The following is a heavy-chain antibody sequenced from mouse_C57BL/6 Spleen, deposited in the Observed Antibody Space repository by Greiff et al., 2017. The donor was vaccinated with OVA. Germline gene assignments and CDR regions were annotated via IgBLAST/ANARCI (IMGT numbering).Heavy chain of an antibody. D-gene: IGHD1-1*01. CDR3: ARYSYGSSYRDAMDY. CDR2: IYIGNGYT. J-gene: IGHJ4*01. CDR1: GYTFTSYG. Sequence: VQLQQSGAELVWPGSSAKMSCKTSGYTFTSYGINWVKQRPGQGLVWLGFIYIGNGYTEYNEKFKGKATLTSDTSSRTAYMQLSSLTAEDSAIYFCARYSYGSSYRDAMDYWGQGTSVTVSS. V-gene: IGHV1-58*01.